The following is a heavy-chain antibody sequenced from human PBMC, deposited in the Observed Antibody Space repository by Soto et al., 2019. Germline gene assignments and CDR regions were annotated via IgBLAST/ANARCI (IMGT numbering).Heavy chain of an antibody. J-gene: IGHJ5*02. CDR3: AKDLAGATYYYDSSGSNWFDP. V-gene: IGHV3-30*18. CDR1: GFTFSSYG. Sequence: QVQLVESGGGVVQPGRSLRLSCAASGFTFSSYGMHWVRQAPVKGLEWAAVISYEGSNRYYADSVKGRFTITGDNSKNALYMQMNSLRAEDTAVYYCAKDLAGATYYYDSSGSNWFDPWGQGTLVTVSS. CDR2: ISYEGSNR. D-gene: IGHD3-22*01.